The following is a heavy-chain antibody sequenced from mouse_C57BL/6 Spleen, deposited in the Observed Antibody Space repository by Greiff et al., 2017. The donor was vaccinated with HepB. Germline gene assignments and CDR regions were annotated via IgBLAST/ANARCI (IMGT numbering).Heavy chain of an antibody. CDR1: GYTFTSYW. D-gene: IGHD2-4*01. CDR2: IYPGSGST. V-gene: IGHV1-55*01. J-gene: IGHJ4*01. Sequence: VKLQQPGAELVKPGASVKMSCKASGYTFTSYWITWVKQRPGQGLEWIGDIYPGSGSTNYNEKFKSKATLTVDTSSSTAYMQLSSLTSEDSAVYYCAKPYDYLYYAMDYWGQGTSVTVSS. CDR3: AKPYDYLYYAMDY.